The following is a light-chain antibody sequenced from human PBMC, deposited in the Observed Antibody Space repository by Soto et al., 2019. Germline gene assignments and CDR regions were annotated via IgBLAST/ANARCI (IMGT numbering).Light chain of an antibody. Sequence: QSVLTQPPSVSGAPGQRVTISCTGSSSNIGAGYDVHWYQQLPGTAPKLLIYGNSNRPSGVPDRFSGSKSGASASLAIIGLHAEDEADYSCQSYDSSPPAMVFGGGTKVTVL. CDR2: GNS. J-gene: IGLJ2*01. V-gene: IGLV1-40*01. CDR1: SSNIGAGYD. CDR3: QSYDSSPPAMV.